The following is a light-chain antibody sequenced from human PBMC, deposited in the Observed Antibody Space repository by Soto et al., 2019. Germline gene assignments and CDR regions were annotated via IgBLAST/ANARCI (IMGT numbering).Light chain of an antibody. V-gene: IGLV2-8*01. CDR3: SSYAGSKTL. CDR1: SSDVGNYNY. J-gene: IGLJ3*02. Sequence: QSALTQPPSASGSPGQSVTISCTGTSSDVGNYNYVSWYQQHPGKVPKLMIYEVTKRPSGVPDRFSGSKSGNTASLTVSGLQAEDEADYYCSSYAGSKTLFGGGTKVTVL. CDR2: EVT.